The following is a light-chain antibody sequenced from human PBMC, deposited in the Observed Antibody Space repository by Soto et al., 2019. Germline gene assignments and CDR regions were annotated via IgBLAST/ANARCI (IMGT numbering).Light chain of an antibody. Sequence: EIVLTQSPATLSLSPGERATLSCRASQSVGSYLAWYRQKPGQAPRLLIYDASNRATGIPARFSGSGSGTDFTLTISSLEPEDFAVYYCQQRSVWPLTFGGGTKVDIK. CDR1: QSVGSY. CDR3: QQRSVWPLT. J-gene: IGKJ4*01. CDR2: DAS. V-gene: IGKV3-11*01.